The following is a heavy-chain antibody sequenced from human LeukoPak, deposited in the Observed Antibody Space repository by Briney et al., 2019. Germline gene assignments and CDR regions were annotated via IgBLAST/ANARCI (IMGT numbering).Heavy chain of an antibody. CDR3: ARKDGDY. V-gene: IGHV4-4*07. J-gene: IGHJ4*02. Sequence: SETLSHTCTVSGASISAFHWTWFRQPAGKGLEWIGLIYSSGSTLFNPSLKSRVAMSVDLTKNQLSLKLTSVTAADTAMYYCARKDGDYWGRGTLVTVSS. CDR2: IYSSGST. CDR1: GASISAFH.